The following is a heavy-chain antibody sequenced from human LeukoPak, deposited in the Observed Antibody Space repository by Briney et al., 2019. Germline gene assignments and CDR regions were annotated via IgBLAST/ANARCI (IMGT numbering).Heavy chain of an antibody. V-gene: IGHV1-69*05. CDR3: ARAGTDIVVVPAAMGLDWFDP. CDR2: IIPIFGTA. J-gene: IGHJ5*02. D-gene: IGHD2-2*01. CDR1: GGTFSSYA. Sequence: GASVKVSCKASGGTFSSYAISWVRQAPGQGLEWMGRIIPIFGTANYAQKLQGRVTITTDESTSTAYMELSSLRSGDTAVYYCARAGTDIVVVPAAMGLDWFDPWGQGTLVTVSS.